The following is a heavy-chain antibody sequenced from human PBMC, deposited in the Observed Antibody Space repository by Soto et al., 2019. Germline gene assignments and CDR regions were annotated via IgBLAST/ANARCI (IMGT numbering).Heavy chain of an antibody. CDR1: GCSISSSSYY. V-gene: IGHV4-39*01. Sequence: SETLSLTCTVSGCSISSSSYYWGWIRQPPGKGLEWIGSIYYSGSTYYNPSLKSRVTISVDTSKNQFSLKLSSVTAADTAVYYGARQGYSRRWSDRDDWGQGTLGTVSS. J-gene: IGHJ4*02. D-gene: IGHD6-13*01. CDR3: ARQGYSRRWSDRDD. CDR2: IYYSGST.